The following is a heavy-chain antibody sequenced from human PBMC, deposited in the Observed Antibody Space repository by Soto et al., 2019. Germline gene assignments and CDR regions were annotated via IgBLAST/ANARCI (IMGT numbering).Heavy chain of an antibody. V-gene: IGHV1-2*02. CDR2: INPRNGDT. Sequence: QVQLVQSGAEVKKPGASVKVSCKVSGYTFTGNYMHWMRQAPGQGPEWMGWINPRNGDTDYAQKFQGRVTITRYTSISTAYRDLSRLTAHNTAIYFCVRGGGAEVVTPTRIVFDYWGQGTLLTFSS. CDR3: VRGGGAEVVTPTRIVFDY. J-gene: IGHJ4*02. CDR1: GYTFTGNY. D-gene: IGHD2-21*02.